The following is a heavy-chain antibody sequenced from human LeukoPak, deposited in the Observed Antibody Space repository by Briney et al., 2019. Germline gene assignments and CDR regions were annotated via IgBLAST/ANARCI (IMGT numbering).Heavy chain of an antibody. CDR2: ISAYNGNT. Sequence: ASVKVSCKASGYTFTSYGISWVRQAPGQGLEWMGWISAYNGNTNYAQKLQGRVTMTTDTSTSTAYMELRSLRSDDTAVYYCARVTLGLWFGDKYYSDYWGQGTLVTVSS. CDR1: GYTFTSYG. CDR3: ARVTLGLWFGDKYYSDY. J-gene: IGHJ4*02. V-gene: IGHV1-18*01. D-gene: IGHD3-10*01.